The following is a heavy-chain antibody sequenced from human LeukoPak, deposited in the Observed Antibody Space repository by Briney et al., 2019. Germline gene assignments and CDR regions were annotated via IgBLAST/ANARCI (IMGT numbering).Heavy chain of an antibody. Sequence: PSETLSLTCTVSGGSISSGGYYWSWIQQPPGKGLEWIGYIYYSGSTNYNPSLKSRVTISVDTSKNQFSLKLSSVTAADTAVYYCARYYGGNDHWGQGTLVTVSS. V-gene: IGHV4-61*08. CDR3: ARYYGGNDH. CDR1: GGSISSGGYY. D-gene: IGHD4-23*01. J-gene: IGHJ5*02. CDR2: IYYSGST.